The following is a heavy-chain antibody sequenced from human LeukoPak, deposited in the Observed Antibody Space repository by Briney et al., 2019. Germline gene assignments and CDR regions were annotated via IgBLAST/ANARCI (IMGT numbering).Heavy chain of an antibody. Sequence: GGSLRLSCAASGFTFSSYGMHWVRQAPGKGLEWVAVIWYDGSNKYYADSVKGRFTISRDNSKNTLYLQMNSLRAEDTAVYYCAREGSGYYFYYFDYWGQGTLVTVSS. CDR2: IWYDGSNK. CDR3: AREGSGYYFYYFDY. V-gene: IGHV3-33*01. D-gene: IGHD3-22*01. CDR1: GFTFSSYG. J-gene: IGHJ4*02.